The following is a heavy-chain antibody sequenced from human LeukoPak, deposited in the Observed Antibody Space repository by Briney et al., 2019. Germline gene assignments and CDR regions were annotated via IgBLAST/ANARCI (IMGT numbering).Heavy chain of an antibody. J-gene: IGHJ5*02. D-gene: IGHD2-2*01. CDR3: ARDWTRVPAAIINWFDP. CDR2: ISSSGSTI. CDR1: GFTFSGYS. V-gene: IGHV3-11*01. Sequence: KPGGSLRLSCTASGFTFSGYSMNWIRQAPGKGLEWVSYISSSGSTIYYADSVKGRFTISRDNAKNSLYLQMNSLRAEDTAVYYCARDWTRVPAAIINWFDPWGQGTLVTVSS.